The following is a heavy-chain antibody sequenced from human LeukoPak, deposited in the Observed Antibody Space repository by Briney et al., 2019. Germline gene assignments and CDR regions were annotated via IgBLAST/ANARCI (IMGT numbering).Heavy chain of an antibody. Sequence: GGSLRLSCAASGNYWMHWVRQAPGKGLVWVSHSNSDGSWTGYADSVKGRFTISKDNAKNTVYLQMNNLRAEDTAVYYCVSFYETYWGRGTLVTVSS. V-gene: IGHV3-74*01. CDR3: VSFYETY. J-gene: IGHJ4*02. CDR2: SNSDGSWT. CDR1: GNYW. D-gene: IGHD2-2*01.